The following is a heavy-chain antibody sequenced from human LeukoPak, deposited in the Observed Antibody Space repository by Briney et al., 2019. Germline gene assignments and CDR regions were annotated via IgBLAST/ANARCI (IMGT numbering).Heavy chain of an antibody. CDR1: GFTFSDYY. Sequence: GGSLRLSCVASGFTFSDYYMSWIRQAPGKGLEWVSYISSSSSYTNYADSVKGRFTISRDNAKNSLYLQMNSLRAEDTAVYFCATEAVLAGYDSAYYYYLDAWGQGTTVTVSS. CDR2: ISSSSSYT. D-gene: IGHD5-12*01. J-gene: IGHJ6*02. V-gene: IGHV3-11*05. CDR3: ATEAVLAGYDSAYYYYLDA.